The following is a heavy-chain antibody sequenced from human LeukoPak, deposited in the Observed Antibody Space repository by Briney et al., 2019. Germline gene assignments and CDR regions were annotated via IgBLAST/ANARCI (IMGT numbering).Heavy chain of an antibody. CDR3: ARDLDYYDSSGGGGY. CDR2: INPSGGST. Sequence: ASVKVSCKASGYTFTSYYMHWVRQAPGQGLEWMGIINPSGGSTSYAQKFQGRVTMTRDMSTSTVYMELSSLRSEDTAVYYCARDLDYYDSSGGGGYWGQGTLVTVSS. J-gene: IGHJ4*02. D-gene: IGHD3-22*01. CDR1: GYTFTSYY. V-gene: IGHV1-46*01.